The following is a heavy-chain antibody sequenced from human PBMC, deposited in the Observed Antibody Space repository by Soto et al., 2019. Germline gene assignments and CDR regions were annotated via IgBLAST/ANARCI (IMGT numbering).Heavy chain of an antibody. CDR1: GYSISSGYY. V-gene: IGHV4-38-2*02. CDR3: ARASGGHSGCGHLSDP. D-gene: IGHD2-21*02. CDR2: ISHSGTS. J-gene: IGHJ5*02. Sequence: PPEKLSLTCTVTGYSISSGYYWSWIRQTPGKGLEWIGSISHSGTSFYNPSLRSRVTISMDTSNNHFSLKLNSLTATDTAVYYCARASGGHSGCGHLSDPWGQGTLVTGSS.